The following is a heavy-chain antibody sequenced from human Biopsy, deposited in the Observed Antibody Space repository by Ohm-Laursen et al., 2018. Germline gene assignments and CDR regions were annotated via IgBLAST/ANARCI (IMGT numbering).Heavy chain of an antibody. Sequence: SLRLSCTASNFTFSSYAMSWVRQAPGKGLEWVSGISPSGGTTYYAASVKGRFTVSRDNFKNTLYLQLNSLRAEDTALYYCAKDYMWLGEITVDIWGQGTMVTVSS. CDR1: NFTFSSYA. CDR2: ISPSGGTT. V-gene: IGHV3-23*01. D-gene: IGHD1-26*01. J-gene: IGHJ3*02. CDR3: AKDYMWLGEITVDI.